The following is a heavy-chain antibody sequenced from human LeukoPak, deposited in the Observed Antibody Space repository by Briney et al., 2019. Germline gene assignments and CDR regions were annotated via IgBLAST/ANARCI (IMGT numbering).Heavy chain of an antibody. CDR3: ARDAAGYDILTGYGFDP. CDR1: EDSVSSNSAA. D-gene: IGHD3-9*01. J-gene: IGHJ5*02. Sequence: QTLSLTCAISEDSVSSNSAAWNWIRQSPSRGLEWLGRTYYRSKWYNDYAVSVKSRITINPDTSKNQFSLQLNSVTPEDTAVYYCARDAAGYDILTGYGFDPWGQGTLVTVSS. CDR2: TYYRSKWYN. V-gene: IGHV6-1*01.